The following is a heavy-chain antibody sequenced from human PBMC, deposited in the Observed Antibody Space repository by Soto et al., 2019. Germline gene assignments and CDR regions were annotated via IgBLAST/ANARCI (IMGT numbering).Heavy chain of an antibody. Sequence: SVKVSCKASGGTFSSYAIRWVRQAPGQGLEWMGGIIPIFGTANYAQKFQGRVTITADKSTSTAYMELSSLRSEDTAVYYCASTAEDYYYYYGMDVWGQGTTVTVSS. CDR2: IIPIFGTA. J-gene: IGHJ6*02. CDR3: ASTAEDYYYYYGMDV. CDR1: GGTFSSYA. D-gene: IGHD2-21*02. V-gene: IGHV1-69*06.